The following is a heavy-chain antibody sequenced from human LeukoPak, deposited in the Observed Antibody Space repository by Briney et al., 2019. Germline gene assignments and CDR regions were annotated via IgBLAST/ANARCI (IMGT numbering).Heavy chain of an antibody. D-gene: IGHD4-17*01. V-gene: IGHV3-7*03. Sequence: PGGSLRLSCAASGFVFSSYWVTWVRQAPGKGLEWVASINEGGSGKYYVDSVKGRFTISRDNAQKSLYLEMHSLRAEDTAVYYCARAVTSTEGYWGQGTLVTVSS. CDR3: ARAVTSTEGY. CDR2: INEGGSGK. J-gene: IGHJ4*02. CDR1: GFVFSSYW.